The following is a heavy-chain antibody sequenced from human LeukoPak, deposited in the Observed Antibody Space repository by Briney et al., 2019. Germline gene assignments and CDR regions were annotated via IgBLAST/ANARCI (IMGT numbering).Heavy chain of an antibody. Sequence: GGSLRLSCATSGFTFSRHSMNWVRQAPGKGLEWVSYISTSRSTIYYADSVKGRFSISGDNVKNSLDLQMNSLTAEDTAVYFCARIQVVGIGTTYFYYMDVWGKGTTVTVSS. CDR3: ARIQVVGIGTTYFYYMDV. J-gene: IGHJ6*03. D-gene: IGHD1-14*01. CDR2: ISTSRSTI. CDR1: GFTFSRHS. V-gene: IGHV3-48*01.